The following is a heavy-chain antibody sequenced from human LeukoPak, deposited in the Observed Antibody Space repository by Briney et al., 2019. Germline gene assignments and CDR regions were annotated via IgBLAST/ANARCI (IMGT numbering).Heavy chain of an antibody. V-gene: IGHV4-61*01. CDR3: ARGLRFGVAPPGWFDP. CDR2: IYYSGST. J-gene: IGHJ5*02. CDR1: GYSISSGYY. Sequence: SETLSLTCTVSGYSISSGYYWSWIRQPPGKGLEWIGYIYYSGSTNYNPSLKSRVTISVDTSKDQFSLKLSSVTAADTAVYYCARGLRFGVAPPGWFDPWGQGTLVTVSS. D-gene: IGHD3-3*01.